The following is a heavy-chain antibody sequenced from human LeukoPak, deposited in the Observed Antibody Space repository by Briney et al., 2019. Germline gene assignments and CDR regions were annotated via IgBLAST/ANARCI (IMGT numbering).Heavy chain of an antibody. CDR2: IYTSGST. J-gene: IGHJ4*02. CDR3: ARVHSSWYAGGIDY. Sequence: PSETLSLTCTVSGASISSYYWSWIRQPAGKGLEWIGRIYTSGSTNYNPSLKSRVTISVDTSKNQFSLKLSYVTAADTAVYYCARVHSSWYAGGIDYWGQGTLVTVSS. CDR1: GASISSYY. V-gene: IGHV4-4*07. D-gene: IGHD6-13*01.